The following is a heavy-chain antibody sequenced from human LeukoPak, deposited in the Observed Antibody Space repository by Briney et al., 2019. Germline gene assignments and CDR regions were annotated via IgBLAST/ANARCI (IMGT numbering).Heavy chain of an antibody. J-gene: IGHJ4*02. CDR3: VSEERAVKDS. V-gene: IGHV3-30*02. D-gene: IGHD3-10*01. Sequence: GGSLRLSCVASGLVFSRSGMHWIRQAPGKGLEWVAFLQYDENEIYYAESVKGRLTIFRDNSKNTLYLQMSSLRSDDTAVYYCVSEERAVKDSWGQGTLVSVSS. CDR1: GLVFSRSG. CDR2: LQYDENEI.